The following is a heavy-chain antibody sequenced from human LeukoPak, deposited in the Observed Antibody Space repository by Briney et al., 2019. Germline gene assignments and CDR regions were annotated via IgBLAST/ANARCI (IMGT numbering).Heavy chain of an antibody. D-gene: IGHD5-12*01. Sequence: SETLSLTCAVYGGSFSGYYWSWIRQPPGKGLEWIGEINHSGSTNYNPSLKSRVTISVDTSKNQFSLKLSSVTAADTGVYYCARGSTYRRWLRFRYYYMDVWGKGTTVTVSS. V-gene: IGHV4-34*01. CDR1: GGSFSGYY. CDR2: INHSGST. CDR3: ARGSTYRRWLRFRYYYMDV. J-gene: IGHJ6*03.